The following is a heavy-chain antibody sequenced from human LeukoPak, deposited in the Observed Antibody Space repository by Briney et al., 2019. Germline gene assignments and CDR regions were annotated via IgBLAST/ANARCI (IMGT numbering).Heavy chain of an antibody. CDR2: LHHTGRN. CDR3: VAEMTASAAFDF. V-gene: IGHV4-39*01. D-gene: IGHD2-21*02. J-gene: IGHJ3*01. CDR1: GDSITSSSHY. Sequence: SETLSLTCSVSGDSITSSSHYWGWIRQPPGKTLEWIGSLHHTGRNYSNAALKSRLHISMDVSKNHFSLKLNSVTAADSAVYYCVAEMTASAAFDFWGRGTLVAVSS.